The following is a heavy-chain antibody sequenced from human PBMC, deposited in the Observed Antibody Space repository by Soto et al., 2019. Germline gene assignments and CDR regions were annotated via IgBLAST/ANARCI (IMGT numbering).Heavy chain of an antibody. D-gene: IGHD3-10*01. CDR3: ARGDTTSLVRGPIKNCFDP. CDR2: ISHSGDT. Sequence: LSLTCAVYDGSFIPYYWTWIRQPPGKGLEWIGEISHSGDTNYSPSLKSRVTISLDTSKNQFSLRLSSVTAADSAVYYCARGDTTSLVRGPIKNCFDPWGQGTLVTVSS. J-gene: IGHJ5*02. V-gene: IGHV4-34*01. CDR1: DGSFIPYY.